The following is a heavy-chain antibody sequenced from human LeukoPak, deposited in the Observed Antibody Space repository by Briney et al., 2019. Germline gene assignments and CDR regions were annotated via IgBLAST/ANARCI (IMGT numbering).Heavy chain of an antibody. J-gene: IGHJ4*02. CDR2: ISYDGNNK. D-gene: IGHD3-16*02. V-gene: IGHV3-30*04. Sequence: GGSLRLSCAASGFTLSSYAMHWVRQAPGKGLEWVAVISYDGNNKYYADSVKGRLTISRDNSKNTLYLQMNSLRAEDTAVYYCARDYLWGSYRYTPLDYWGQGTLVTVSS. CDR3: ARDYLWGSYRYTPLDY. CDR1: GFTLSSYA.